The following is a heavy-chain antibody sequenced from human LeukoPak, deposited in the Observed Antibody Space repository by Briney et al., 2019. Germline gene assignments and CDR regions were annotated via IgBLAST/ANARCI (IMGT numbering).Heavy chain of an antibody. Sequence: GGSLRLSCAASGFTVSSNYMSWVRQALGKGLEWVSAITGSGDRTYYADSVKGRSTISRDNSKNTLYLQMNSLRAEDTALYYCAKDRMDPVNYWGQGTLVTVSS. D-gene: IGHD2-2*03. J-gene: IGHJ4*02. CDR2: ITGSGDRT. V-gene: IGHV3-23*01. CDR3: AKDRMDPVNY. CDR1: GFTVSSNY.